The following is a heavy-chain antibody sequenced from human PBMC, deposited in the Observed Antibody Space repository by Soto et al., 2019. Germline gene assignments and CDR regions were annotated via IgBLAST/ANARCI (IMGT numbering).Heavy chain of an antibody. CDR3: AKATATGGGAFDI. D-gene: IGHD2-8*02. J-gene: IGHJ3*02. V-gene: IGHV3-23*01. CDR2: ILVDGRT. Sequence: PXGSLRLSCAAPGFICSSYDMSWVRQAPGKGLEWVSTILVDGRTFYVDSVKGRFTISRDSSQNTVYLQMNSLTAGDTALYYCAKATATGGGAFDICGQGTMVTVSS. CDR1: GFICSSYD.